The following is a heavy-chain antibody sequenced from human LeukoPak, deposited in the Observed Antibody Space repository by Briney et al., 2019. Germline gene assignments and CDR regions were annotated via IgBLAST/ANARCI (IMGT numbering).Heavy chain of an antibody. CDR1: GFTFSSYS. V-gene: IGHV3-21*01. CDR3: TRYDYVWGSYRYLYYFDY. D-gene: IGHD3-16*02. Sequence: GRSLRLSCAASGFTFSSYSMNWVRQAPGKGLEWVSSISSSSSYIYYADSVKGRFTISRDNAKNSLYLQMNSLRAEDTAVYYYTRYDYVWGSYRYLYYFDYWGQGTLVTVSS. J-gene: IGHJ4*02. CDR2: ISSSSSYI.